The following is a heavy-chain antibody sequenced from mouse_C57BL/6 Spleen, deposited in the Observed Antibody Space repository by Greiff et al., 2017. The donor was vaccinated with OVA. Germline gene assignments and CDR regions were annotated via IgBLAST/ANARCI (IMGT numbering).Heavy chain of an antibody. Sequence: QVQLQQSGAELARPGASVKMSCKASGYTFTSSTMHWVKQRPGQGLEWIGYINPSNGYTKYNQKFKDKATLTADKSSSSAYMQLSSLTSVDSAVYDCARSSNGFDYWGQGTTLTVSS. CDR3: ARSSNGFDY. CDR1: GYTFTSST. V-gene: IGHV1-4*01. J-gene: IGHJ2*01. CDR2: INPSNGYT.